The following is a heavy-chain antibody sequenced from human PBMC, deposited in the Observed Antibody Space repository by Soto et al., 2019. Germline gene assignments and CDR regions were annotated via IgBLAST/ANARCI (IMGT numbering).Heavy chain of an antibody. CDR2: ISYSGRT. J-gene: IGHJ3*02. D-gene: IGHD3-3*01. Sequence: QVQLQESDPGLVKPSQTLSLTCAVSGGSISGNGYDWNWILQHPGKGLEWIGYISYSGRTFYSPALQRRVTTSLDTAKNQCSLKLISVTAADTAIYYCARGSIFGVVLNAFDIWGQGKMVAVSS. V-gene: IGHV4-31*11. CDR3: ARGSIFGVVLNAFDI. CDR1: GGSISGNGYD.